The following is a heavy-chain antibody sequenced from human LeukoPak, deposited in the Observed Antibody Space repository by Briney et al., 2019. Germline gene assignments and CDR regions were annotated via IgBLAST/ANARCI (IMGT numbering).Heavy chain of an antibody. D-gene: IGHD6-19*01. Sequence: AGGSLRLSCAASGFTFSNYAMYWVRQAPGKGLEWVAVISYDGSNKYYTDSVKGRFTISRDNSKNTLFLQVNSLRAEDTAVYYCASSAVAGTDILYYFDYWGQGTLVTVSS. J-gene: IGHJ4*02. CDR2: ISYDGSNK. CDR3: ASSAVAGTDILYYFDY. V-gene: IGHV3-30*10. CDR1: GFTFSNYA.